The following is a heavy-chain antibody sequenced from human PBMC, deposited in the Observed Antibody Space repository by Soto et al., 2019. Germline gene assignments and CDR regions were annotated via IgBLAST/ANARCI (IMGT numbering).Heavy chain of an antibody. Sequence: ESGGGVVQPGRSLRLSCAASGFIFSDYAMHWVRQAPGKGLEWVAVISYGGDNKYYADSVRGRFAISRDNLKNTVDLQMNSLNPEDTAVYRCAKARHSTSWYGLEADFWGQGTLVTVSS. CDR1: GFIFSDYA. J-gene: IGHJ4*02. D-gene: IGHD6-13*01. V-gene: IGHV3-30*09. CDR3: AKARHSTSWYGLEADF. CDR2: ISYGGDNK.